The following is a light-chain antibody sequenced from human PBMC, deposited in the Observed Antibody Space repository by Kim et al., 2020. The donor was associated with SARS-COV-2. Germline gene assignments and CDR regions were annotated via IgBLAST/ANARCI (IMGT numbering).Light chain of an antibody. J-gene: IGLJ2*01. CDR2: YDG. V-gene: IGLV3-21*04. Sequence: SYELTQPPSVSVAPGKTARITCGGNDIGSKSVHWYQLKPGQAPVVVIYYDGDRPSGIPDRFSGSNSGNTATLTISSVEAGDEADYYCQVWDSSSDHVVFGGGTKVTVL. CDR1: DIGSKS. CDR3: QVWDSSSDHVV.